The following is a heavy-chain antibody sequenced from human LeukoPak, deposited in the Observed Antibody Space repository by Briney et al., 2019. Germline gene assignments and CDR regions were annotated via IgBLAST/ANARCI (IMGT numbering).Heavy chain of an antibody. CDR1: GYTFISYT. CDR2: INAGNGNT. Sequence: ASVKVSCKASGYTFISYTLHWVRQAPGQRLEWMGWINAGNGNTKYSQKFQGRVTITRDTSASTAYMELSSLRSEDTAVYYCARVSSSWSGSFGYWGQGTLVTVSS. CDR3: ARVSSSWSGSFGY. D-gene: IGHD6-13*01. J-gene: IGHJ4*02. V-gene: IGHV1-3*01.